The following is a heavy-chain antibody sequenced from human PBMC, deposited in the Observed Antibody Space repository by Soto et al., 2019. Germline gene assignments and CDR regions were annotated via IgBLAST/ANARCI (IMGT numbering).Heavy chain of an antibody. V-gene: IGHV3-20*04. Sequence: GGSLRLSCAASGFPFDDYGMSWVRQAPGKGLEWVSGINRDGGSTGYVDSVKGRFTISRDNAKNSLYLQMNSLRAEDTAVYYCARDSSFDDSSGYLDYWGQGTLVTVSS. CDR3: ARDSSFDDSSGYLDY. CDR1: GFPFDDYG. J-gene: IGHJ4*02. D-gene: IGHD3-22*01. CDR2: INRDGGST.